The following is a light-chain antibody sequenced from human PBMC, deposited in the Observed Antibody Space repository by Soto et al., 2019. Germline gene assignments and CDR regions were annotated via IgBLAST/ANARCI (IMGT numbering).Light chain of an antibody. CDR2: EVS. CDR1: QSLVHDDGNTY. V-gene: IGKV2-30*02. CDR3: MQATHWPHT. Sequence: DVVMTQSPLSLPVTLGQPASIPCSAGQSLVHDDGNTYLNRFHQRPGQSPRRLIYEVSNRDSGVPDRFSGSGSGTDFTLKISRVEAEDVGVYYCMQATHWPHTFGQGTRLEIK. J-gene: IGKJ5*01.